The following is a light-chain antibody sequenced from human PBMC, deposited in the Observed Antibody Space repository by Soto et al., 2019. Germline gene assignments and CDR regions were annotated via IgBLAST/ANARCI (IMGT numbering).Light chain of an antibody. Sequence: DIQMTQSPSTLSASAGDRVTITCRASQNINSWLAWYQQKPGKAPKLLIYDASRLKSGVPPRVSGSGFETDFTLTKSSMTSDYFANYLRQKYISFAMLGEGTKGDIK. J-gene: IGKJ1*01. CDR2: DAS. CDR1: QNINSW. CDR3: QKYISFAM. V-gene: IGKV1-5*01.